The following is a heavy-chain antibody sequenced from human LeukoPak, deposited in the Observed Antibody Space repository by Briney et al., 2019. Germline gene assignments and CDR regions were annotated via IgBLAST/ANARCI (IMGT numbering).Heavy chain of an antibody. CDR3: AKAPRRVVITNSYYFDY. V-gene: IGHV3-9*01. Sequence: TGGSLRLSCAASGFTFDDYAMHWVRHAPGKGLEWVSGITWNSGSIGYADSVKGRFTISRDNAKNSLYLQMNSLRAEDTAVYYCAKAPRRVVITNSYYFDYWGQGTLVTVSS. CDR1: GFTFDDYA. D-gene: IGHD3-22*01. J-gene: IGHJ4*02. CDR2: ITWNSGSI.